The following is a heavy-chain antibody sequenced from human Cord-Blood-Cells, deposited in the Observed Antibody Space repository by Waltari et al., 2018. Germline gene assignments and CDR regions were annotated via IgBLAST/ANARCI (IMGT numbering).Heavy chain of an antibody. Sequence: EVQLVESGGGVVQPGVSLRSSCSASGFPCVDFAMHWVRQAPGKGLEWVSLISGDGGSTYYADSVKGRFTISRDNSKNSLYLQMNSLRTEDTALYYCTRKHGDIDYWGQGTLVTVSS. CDR3: TRKHGDIDY. CDR1: GFPCVDFA. D-gene: IGHD5-12*01. CDR2: ISGDGGST. J-gene: IGHJ4*02. V-gene: IGHV3-43*02.